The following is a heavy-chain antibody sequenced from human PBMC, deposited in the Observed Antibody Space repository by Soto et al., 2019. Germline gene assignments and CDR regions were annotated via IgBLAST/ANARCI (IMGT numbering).Heavy chain of an antibody. CDR3: VQSRCGGDCLQSYSSHSYYGLDV. Sequence: QITLKESGPTLVKPTQTLTLTCTFPGFSFSSIGEGVGWIRQPPGKALEWLALIYWDDDKRYSPSLKSRLTITKDPSKNQLVLTMTNMDPVDTATYYCVQSRCGGDCLQSYSSHSYYGLDVWGQGTTVTVSS. J-gene: IGHJ6*02. CDR2: IYWDDDK. D-gene: IGHD2-21*02. V-gene: IGHV2-5*02. CDR1: GFSFSSIGEG.